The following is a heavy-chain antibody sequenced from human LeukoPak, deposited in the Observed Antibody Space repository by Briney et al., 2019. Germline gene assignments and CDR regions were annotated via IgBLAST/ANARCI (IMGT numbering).Heavy chain of an antibody. D-gene: IGHD3-3*01. J-gene: IGHJ4*02. CDR2: IYSGGST. CDR3: ARDYDFWSGFFDY. V-gene: IGHV3-53*01. Sequence: PGGSLRLSCAASGFTVSSNYMSWVRQAPGKGLEWVSVIYSGGSTYYADSVKGRFTISRDNSKNTLYLQMNSLGAEDTAVYYCARDYDFWSGFFDYWGQGTLVIVSS. CDR1: GFTVSSNY.